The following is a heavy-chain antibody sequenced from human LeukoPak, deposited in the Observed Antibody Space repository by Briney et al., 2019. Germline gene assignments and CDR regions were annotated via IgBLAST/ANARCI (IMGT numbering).Heavy chain of an antibody. Sequence: ASVKVSCKASGYTFTGYPINWVRQATGQGLEWMAWMHPDSGVTVYAQKFQGRVTMTRNTSISTAYMELASLTSGDTAVYYCTRGWNSDWGQGTLVTVSS. D-gene: IGHD1-1*01. CDR1: GYTFTGYP. CDR3: TRGWNSD. J-gene: IGHJ4*02. V-gene: IGHV1-8*01. CDR2: MHPDSGVT.